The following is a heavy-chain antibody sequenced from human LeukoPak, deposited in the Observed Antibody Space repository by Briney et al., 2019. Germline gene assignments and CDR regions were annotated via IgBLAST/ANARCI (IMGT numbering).Heavy chain of an antibody. D-gene: IGHD3-22*01. CDR1: GGPISSGGYY. CDR3: ARDMIGPYYFDY. V-gene: IGHV4-31*03. CDR2: IYYSGST. Sequence: SETLSLTCTVSGGPISSGGYYWSWIRQHPGKGLEWIGYIYYSGSTYYNPSLKSRVTISVDTSKNQFSLKPSSVTAADTAVYYCARDMIGPYYFDYWGQGTLVTVSS. J-gene: IGHJ4*02.